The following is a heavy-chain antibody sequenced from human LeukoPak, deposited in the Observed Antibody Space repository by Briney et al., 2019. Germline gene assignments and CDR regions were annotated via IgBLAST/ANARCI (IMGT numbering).Heavy chain of an antibody. V-gene: IGHV4-61*02. Sequence: PSETLSHTCTVSGGSITNGGYYWSWIRQPAGKGLEWIGRIYTTGNTNYNPCLKSRVTISLDTSKNQFSLRLSSVSAAATAVYYCARGSREEDYYYYYMDVWGKGTTVTVSS. CDR1: GGSITNGGYY. CDR2: IYTTGNT. J-gene: IGHJ6*03. CDR3: ARGSREEDYYYYYMDV.